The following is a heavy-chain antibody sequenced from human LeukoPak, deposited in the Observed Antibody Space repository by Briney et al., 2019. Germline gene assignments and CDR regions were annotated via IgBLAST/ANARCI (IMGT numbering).Heavy chain of an antibody. CDR1: GFTFSSYS. D-gene: IGHD3-16*02. CDR2: ISSSSSYI. CDR3: AKFLSPVL. V-gene: IGHV3-21*01. J-gene: IGHJ4*02. Sequence: GGSLRLSCAASGFTFSSYSMNWVRQAPGKGLEWVSSISSSSSYIYYADSVKGRFTISRDNAKNMVYLQMNSLRAEDTAVYYCAKFLSPVLWGQGTLVTVSS.